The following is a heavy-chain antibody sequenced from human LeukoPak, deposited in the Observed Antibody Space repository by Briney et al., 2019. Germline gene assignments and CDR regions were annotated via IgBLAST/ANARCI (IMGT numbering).Heavy chain of an antibody. V-gene: IGHV3-30*18. CDR2: ISYDGSNK. CDR3: AKAGHDSSGYLDY. D-gene: IGHD3-22*01. CDR1: GFTFSSYG. J-gene: IGHJ4*02. Sequence: PGRSLRLSCAASGFTFSSYGMHWVRQAPGKGLEWVAVISYDGSNKYYADSVKGRFTISRDNSKNTLYLQMNSLRAEDTAVYYCAKAGHDSSGYLDYWGQGTLVTVSS.